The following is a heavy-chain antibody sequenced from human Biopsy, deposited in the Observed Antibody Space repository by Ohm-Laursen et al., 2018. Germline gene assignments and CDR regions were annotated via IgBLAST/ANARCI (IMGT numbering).Heavy chain of an antibody. J-gene: IGHJ2*01. CDR2: IYPGGST. D-gene: IGHD5-24*01. CDR1: GGDINNYY. Sequence: SDTLSLTCYVSGGDINNYYWSWIRQPAGKGLEWIGRIYPGGSTNYNPSLKSRVTMSVNTSKKQFSLRLSSVTAADTAVYYCASAGYNPDWNFDLWGRGTRVTVSS. V-gene: IGHV4-4*07. CDR3: ASAGYNPDWNFDL.